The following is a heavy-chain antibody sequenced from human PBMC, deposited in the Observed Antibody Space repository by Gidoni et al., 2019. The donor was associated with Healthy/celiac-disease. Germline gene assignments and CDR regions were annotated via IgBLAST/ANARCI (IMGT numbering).Heavy chain of an antibody. D-gene: IGHD6-13*01. CDR3: ASAYSSSSFDY. CDR1: GFTVSSNY. CDR2: IYSGGST. J-gene: IGHJ4*02. V-gene: IGHV3-66*02. Sequence: EVQLVESGGGLVQPGGSLRLSGAASGFTVSSNYMSWVRQAPGKGLEWVSVIYSGGSTYYADSVKGRFTISRDNSKNTLYLQMNSLRAEDTAVYYCASAYSSSSFDYWGQGTLVTVSS.